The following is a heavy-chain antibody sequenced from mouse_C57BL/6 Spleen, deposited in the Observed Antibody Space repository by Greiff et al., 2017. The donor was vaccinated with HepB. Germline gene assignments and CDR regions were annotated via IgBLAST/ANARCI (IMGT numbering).Heavy chain of an antibody. CDR2: INPNNGGT. Sequence: EVQLQQSGPELVKPGASVKISCKASGYTFTDYYMNWVKQSHGKSLEWIGDINPNNGGTRYNQKFKGKATLTVDKSSSTAYMELRSLTSEDSAVYYCATYYGSSYVFAYWGQGTLVTVSA. CDR1: GYTFTDYY. D-gene: IGHD1-1*01. J-gene: IGHJ3*01. V-gene: IGHV1-26*01. CDR3: ATYYGSSYVFAY.